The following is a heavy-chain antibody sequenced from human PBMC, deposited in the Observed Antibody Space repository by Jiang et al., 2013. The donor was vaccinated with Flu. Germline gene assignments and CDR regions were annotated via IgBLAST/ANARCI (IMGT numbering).Heavy chain of an antibody. Sequence: SETLSLTCTVSGGSISSSHYLWGWIRQPPGKGLEWIGSIYYSGSTYYNPSLKSRVTMSVDTSKNQFSLKLSSVTAADTAVYYCARLDYGDGYYYYGMDVWGQGTTVTVSS. CDR1: GGSISSSHYL. CDR2: IYYSGST. V-gene: IGHV4-39*01. J-gene: IGHJ6*02. CDR3: ARLDYGDGYYYYGMDV. D-gene: IGHD4-17*01.